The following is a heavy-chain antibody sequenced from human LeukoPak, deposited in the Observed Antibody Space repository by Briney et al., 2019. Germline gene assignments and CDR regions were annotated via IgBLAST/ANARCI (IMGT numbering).Heavy chain of an antibody. CDR2: ISSSSSTI. D-gene: IGHD4-17*01. J-gene: IGHJ4*02. Sequence: PGGSLRLSCAASGFTFSSYSMNWVRQAPGGGLEWVSYISSSSSTIYYADSVKGRFTISRDNSKNTLYLQMNSLRAEDTAVYYCAKDLDYGDYETFDYWGQGTLVTVSS. V-gene: IGHV3-48*01. CDR3: AKDLDYGDYETFDY. CDR1: GFTFSSYS.